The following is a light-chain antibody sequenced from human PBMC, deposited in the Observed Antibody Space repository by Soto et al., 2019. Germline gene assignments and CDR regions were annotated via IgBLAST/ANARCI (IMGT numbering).Light chain of an antibody. CDR1: QSVLYSSNNKND. Sequence: DIVMTQSPDSLAVSLGERATINCKSSQSVLYSSNNKNDLAWYQQKPGQPPKLLIYWASTRESGVPDRFSGSGSGTDFTLAISSLQAEDVAVYYCQQYYGTPSFGLGTKLEIK. V-gene: IGKV4-1*01. CDR2: WAS. J-gene: IGKJ2*01. CDR3: QQYYGTPS.